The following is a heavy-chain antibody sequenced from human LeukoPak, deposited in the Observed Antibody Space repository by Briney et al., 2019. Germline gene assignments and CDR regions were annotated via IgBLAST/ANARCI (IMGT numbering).Heavy chain of an antibody. Sequence: PGGSLRLSCAASGFTFSDHYMDWVRQAPGEGLEWVGRTRDKAHSYTKEYAASVKGRFSISRADSKNSMYLQMNSLKTEDTAVYYCARAVLGYAFDIWGQGTMVTVSS. CDR1: GFTFSDHY. CDR3: ARAVLGYAFDI. V-gene: IGHV3-72*01. CDR2: TRDKAHSYTK. J-gene: IGHJ3*02. D-gene: IGHD2-8*02.